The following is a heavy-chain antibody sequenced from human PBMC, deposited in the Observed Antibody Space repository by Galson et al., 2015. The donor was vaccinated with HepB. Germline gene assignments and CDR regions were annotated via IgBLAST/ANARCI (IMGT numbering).Heavy chain of an antibody. CDR1: GFTFSSYW. CDR2: IKQDGSEK. D-gene: IGHD6-13*01. CDR3: ARGGGSIWYSY. J-gene: IGHJ4*02. Sequence: SLRLSCAASGFTFSSYWVNWVRQAPGKGLEWVAAIKQDGSEKYYVDSVKGRFTISRGNAKNSLDLQMNSLRADDTAVYYCARGGGSIWYSYWGQGILVAVSS. V-gene: IGHV3-7*03.